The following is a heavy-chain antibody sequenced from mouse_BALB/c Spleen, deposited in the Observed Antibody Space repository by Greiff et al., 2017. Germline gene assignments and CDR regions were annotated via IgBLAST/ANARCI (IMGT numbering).Heavy chain of an antibody. CDR1: EYEFPSHD. CDR3: ARQGYYYGSSSWFAY. J-gene: IGHJ3*01. V-gene: IGHV5-2*01. Sequence: EVNVVESGGGLVQPGESLKLSCESNEYEFPSHDMSWVRKTPEKRLELVAAINSDGGSTYYPDTMERRFIISRDNTKKTLYLQMSSLRSEDTALYYCARQGYYYGSSSWFAYWGQGTLVTVSA. D-gene: IGHD1-1*01. CDR2: INSDGGST.